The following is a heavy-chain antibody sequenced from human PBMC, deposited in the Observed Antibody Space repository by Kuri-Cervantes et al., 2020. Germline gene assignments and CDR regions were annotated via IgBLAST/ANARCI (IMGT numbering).Heavy chain of an antibody. V-gene: IGHV3-7*01. D-gene: IGHD3-10*01. CDR2: IKQDGSEK. J-gene: IGHJ4*02. CDR3: ASLYGSGSYGARPLDY. Sequence: GGSLRLSCAASGFTFSSYWMGWVRQAPGKGLEWVANIKQDGSEKYYVDSVKGRFTISRDNAKNSLYLQMNSLRAEDTAVYYCASLYGSGSYGARPLDYWGQGTLVTVSS. CDR1: GFTFSSYW.